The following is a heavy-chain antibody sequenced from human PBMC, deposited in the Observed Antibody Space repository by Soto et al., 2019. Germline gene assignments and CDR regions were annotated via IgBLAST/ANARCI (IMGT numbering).Heavy chain of an antibody. D-gene: IGHD6-13*01. V-gene: IGHV1-18*01. CDR1: GYTFTSYG. Sequence: ASVKVSCKASGYTFTSYGISWVRQAPGQGLEWMGWISAYNGNTNYAQKLQGRVTMTTDTSTSTAYMELRSLRSDDTAVYYCARDVCQTYSSTEPNYYYYYGMDVWGQGTTVTVSS. CDR2: ISAYNGNT. J-gene: IGHJ6*02. CDR3: ARDVCQTYSSTEPNYYYYYGMDV.